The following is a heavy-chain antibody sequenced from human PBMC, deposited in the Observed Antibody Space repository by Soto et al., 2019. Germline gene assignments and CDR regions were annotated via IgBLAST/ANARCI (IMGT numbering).Heavy chain of an antibody. D-gene: IGHD2-15*01. Sequence: QVQLQQWGAGLLKPSETLSLTCAVYGGSFSGYYWSWIRQPTGKGLECIGEINHSGRTNYNPSLKSRVTISIDTSKNQFSLKMSSVTAADTAVYYCASLCSGGSCQLDYWGQGTLVTVSS. CDR1: GGSFSGYY. CDR3: ASLCSGGSCQLDY. CDR2: INHSGRT. V-gene: IGHV4-34*01. J-gene: IGHJ4*02.